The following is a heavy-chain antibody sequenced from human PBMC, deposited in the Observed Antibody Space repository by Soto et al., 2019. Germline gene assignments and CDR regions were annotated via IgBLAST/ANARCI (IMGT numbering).Heavy chain of an antibody. J-gene: IGHJ5*02. Sequence: QLQLQESGPGLVKPSETLSLTCTDSGGSISSRGYYWGWIRQPPGKGLEWIGTIYYSGSTYYNPSLKSRVSISVDTSKNQFSLKLSSVTAADTAVYYCATSNWFDPWRQGTLVTVSS. CDR3: ATSNWFDP. V-gene: IGHV4-39*01. CDR1: GGSISSRGYY. CDR2: IYYSGST.